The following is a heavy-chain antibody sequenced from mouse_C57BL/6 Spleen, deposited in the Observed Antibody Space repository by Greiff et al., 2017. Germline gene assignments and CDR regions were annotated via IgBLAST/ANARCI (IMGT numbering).Heavy chain of an antibody. CDR2: INPSSGGT. CDR3: AREAQATGAMDD. Sequence: QVQLQQPGTELVKPGASVKLSCKASGYTFTSYWMHWVKQRPGQGLEWIGNINPSSGGTNYNEKFKSKATLTVDKSSSTAYMQLSRLTSDDSAVYYCAREAQATGAMDDWGTGTSVTVSS. J-gene: IGHJ4*01. V-gene: IGHV1-53*01. CDR1: GYTFTSYW. D-gene: IGHD3-2*02.